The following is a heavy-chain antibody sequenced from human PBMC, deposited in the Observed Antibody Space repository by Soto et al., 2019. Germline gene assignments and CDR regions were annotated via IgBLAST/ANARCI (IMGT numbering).Heavy chain of an antibody. CDR2: TYFRSKWYN. J-gene: IGHJ4*02. D-gene: IGHD6-19*01. V-gene: IGHV6-1*01. Sequence: PSQTLSLTCVISGDSVSSNSAAWNWIRQSPSRGLEWLGRTYFRSKWYNDFAVSVRSRISINADTSKDHVSLQLKSVTPEDTAVYYCARGIALAGETYIEYWGQGTLVTVSS. CDR3: ARGIALAGETYIEY. CDR1: GDSVSSNSAA.